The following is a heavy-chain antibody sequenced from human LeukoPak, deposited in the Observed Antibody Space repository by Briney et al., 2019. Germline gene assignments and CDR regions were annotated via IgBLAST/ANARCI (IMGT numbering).Heavy chain of an antibody. D-gene: IGHD2-15*01. V-gene: IGHV1-8*01. Sequence: GASVKVSCKASGYTFTSYDINWVRQATGQGLEWMGWMNPNSGNTGYAQKFQGRVTMTRNTSISTAYMELSSLRSEGTAVYYCARGLVVATIRTHCSGGSCYGYWGQGTLVTVSS. CDR2: MNPNSGNT. CDR1: GYTFTSYD. CDR3: ARGLVVATIRTHCSGGSCYGY. J-gene: IGHJ4*02.